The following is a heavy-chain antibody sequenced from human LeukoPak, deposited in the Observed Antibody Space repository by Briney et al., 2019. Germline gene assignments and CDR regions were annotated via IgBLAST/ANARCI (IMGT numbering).Heavy chain of an antibody. CDR2: ISYDGSNK. CDR1: GFTFSSYA. J-gene: IGHJ4*02. V-gene: IGHV3-30-3*01. Sequence: GRSLRLSCAASGFTFSSYAMHWVRQAPGKGLEWVAVISYDGSNKYYADSVKGRFTISRDNAKNSLYLQMSSLGVDDTAVYYCARYSNSGPIEYWGQGTLVTVSS. D-gene: IGHD2-15*01. CDR3: ARYSNSGPIEY.